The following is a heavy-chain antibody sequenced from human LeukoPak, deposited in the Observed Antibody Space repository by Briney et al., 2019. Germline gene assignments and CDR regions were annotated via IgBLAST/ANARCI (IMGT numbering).Heavy chain of an antibody. J-gene: IGHJ4*02. CDR1: GFTFSDYY. V-gene: IGHV3-11*01. CDR3: AKDLQYSSSSGYFDY. Sequence: GGSLRLSCAASGFTFSDYYMSWIRQAPGKGLEWVSYISSSGSTIYYADSVKGRFTISRDNSKNTLYLQMNSLRAEDTAVYYCAKDLQYSSSSGYFDYWGQGTLVTVSS. D-gene: IGHD6-6*01. CDR2: ISSSGSTI.